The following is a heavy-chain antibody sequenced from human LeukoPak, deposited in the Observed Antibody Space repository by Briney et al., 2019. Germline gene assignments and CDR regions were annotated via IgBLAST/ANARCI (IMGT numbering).Heavy chain of an antibody. CDR3: ARGFNWFDP. CDR2: IYYSGST. J-gene: IGHJ5*02. Sequence: PSETLSLTCTVSGGSISSYYWSWIRQPPGKGLEWIGYIYYSGSTNYNPSLKSRVTISVDTSKDQFSLKLSSVTAADTAVYFCARGFNWFDPWGQGTLVTVSS. V-gene: IGHV4-59*01. CDR1: GGSISSYY.